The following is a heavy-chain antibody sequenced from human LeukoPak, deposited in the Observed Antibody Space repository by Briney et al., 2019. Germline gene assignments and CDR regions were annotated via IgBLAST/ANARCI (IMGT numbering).Heavy chain of an antibody. Sequence: GASVKVSCKASGYTFIGYYMHWVRQAPGQGLEWMGWINPSSGGTNYAQKFQGRVTMTRDTSIGTAYMELSRLRSDDTAVYYCAMVTAIPNFDYWGQGTRVTVSS. J-gene: IGHJ4*02. CDR1: GYTFIGYY. CDR3: AMVTAIPNFDY. V-gene: IGHV1-2*02. CDR2: INPSSGGT. D-gene: IGHD2-21*02.